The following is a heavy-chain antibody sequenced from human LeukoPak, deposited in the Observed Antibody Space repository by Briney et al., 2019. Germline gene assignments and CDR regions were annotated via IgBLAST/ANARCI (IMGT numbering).Heavy chain of an antibody. CDR2: IYYSGST. V-gene: IGHV4-39*07. Sequence: PSETLSLTCTVSGGSISSSSYYWGWIRQPPGKGLEWIGSIYYSGSTNYNPSLKSRVTISVDASKNQFSLKLSSVTAADTAVYYCARMPIDYSNYVPPGYYFDYWGQGTLVTVSS. CDR3: ARMPIDYSNYVPPGYYFDY. CDR1: GGSISSSSYY. J-gene: IGHJ4*02. D-gene: IGHD4-11*01.